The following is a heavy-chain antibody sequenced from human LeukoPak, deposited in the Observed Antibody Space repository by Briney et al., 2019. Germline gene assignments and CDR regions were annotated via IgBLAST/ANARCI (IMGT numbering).Heavy chain of an antibody. J-gene: IGHJ5*02. D-gene: IGHD2-2*02. Sequence: ASVKVSCKASGGTFSSYDITWVRQAPGQGLEWMGGIIPIFGTANYAQEFQGRVTITADESTSTAYMELRSLRSDDTAVYYCARDLVVVPAAIREHFLNWFDPWGQGTLVTVSS. CDR2: IIPIFGTA. CDR3: ARDLVVVPAAIREHFLNWFDP. V-gene: IGHV1-69*01. CDR1: GGTFSSYD.